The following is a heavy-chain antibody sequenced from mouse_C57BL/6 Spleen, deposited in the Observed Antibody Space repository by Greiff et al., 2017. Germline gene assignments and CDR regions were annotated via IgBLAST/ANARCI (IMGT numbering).Heavy chain of an antibody. V-gene: IGHV1-39*01. CDR3: ERSGANRYAMDY. J-gene: IGHJ4*01. CDR2: INPNYGTT. D-gene: IGHD3-1*01. CDR1: GYSFTDYN. Sequence: EVKLQQSGPELVQPGASVKISCKASGYSFTDYNMNWVQQSNGKSLEWIGVINPNYGTTSYNQKFKGKSTLTIDQSSSTANMQLNSLTSEDSAVDYCERSGANRYAMDYWGQGTSVTVSS.